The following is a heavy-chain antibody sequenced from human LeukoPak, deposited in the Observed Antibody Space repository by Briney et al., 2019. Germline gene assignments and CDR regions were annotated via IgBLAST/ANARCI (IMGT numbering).Heavy chain of an antibody. Sequence: GESLKISCKGSGYSFTSYWIGWVRQMPGKGLEWMGIIYPGDSDTRYSPSFQGQVTISGDKSIRTAYLQWSSLKASDTAMYYCASNRGSYYYYMDVWGKGTTVTVSS. CDR2: IYPGDSDT. D-gene: IGHD1-26*01. V-gene: IGHV5-51*01. J-gene: IGHJ6*03. CDR1: GYSFTSYW. CDR3: ASNRGSYYYYMDV.